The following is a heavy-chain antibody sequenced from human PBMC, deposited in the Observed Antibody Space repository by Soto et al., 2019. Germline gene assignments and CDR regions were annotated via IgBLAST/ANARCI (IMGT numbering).Heavy chain of an antibody. Sequence: SETLSLTCAVYGGSFSGYYWSWIRQPPGKGLEWIGEINHSGSTNYNPSLKSRVTISVDTSKNQFSLKLSSVTAADTAVYYCARGRGATDPPWAFDIWGQGTMVTVSS. J-gene: IGHJ3*02. D-gene: IGHD1-26*01. CDR2: INHSGST. CDR3: ARGRGATDPPWAFDI. V-gene: IGHV4-34*01. CDR1: GGSFSGYY.